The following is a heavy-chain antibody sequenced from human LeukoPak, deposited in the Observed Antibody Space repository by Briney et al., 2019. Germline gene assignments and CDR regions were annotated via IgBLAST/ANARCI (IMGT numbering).Heavy chain of an antibody. CDR1: GYTFTSYD. CDR3: ARGPASSSSSYWFDP. V-gene: IGHV1-8*01. D-gene: IGHD6-6*01. J-gene: IGHJ5*02. Sequence: ASVKVSCKASGYTFTSYDINWVRQATGQGLEWMGWMYPNSGNTGYAQKFQGRVTMTRNTSISTAYMELSRLRSEDTAVYYCARGPASSSSSYWFDPWGQGTLVTVSS. CDR2: MYPNSGNT.